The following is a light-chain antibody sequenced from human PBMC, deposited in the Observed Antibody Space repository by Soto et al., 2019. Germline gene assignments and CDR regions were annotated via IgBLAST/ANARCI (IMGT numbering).Light chain of an antibody. CDR1: SGHSSYA. Sequence: QLVLTQPPSASASLGASVKLTCTLSSGHSSYAIAWHQQQPEKGPRYLMKLNSDGSHSKGDGIPDRFSGSRSGAERYLTISSLQSEDEADYSCQTWGTGIHVVFGGGTKVTVL. CDR3: QTWGTGIHVV. V-gene: IGLV4-69*01. J-gene: IGLJ2*01. CDR2: LNSDGSH.